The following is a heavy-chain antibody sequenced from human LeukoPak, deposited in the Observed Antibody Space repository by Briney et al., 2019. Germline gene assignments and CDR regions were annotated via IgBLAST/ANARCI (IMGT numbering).Heavy chain of an antibody. CDR2: ISDSGSTT. CDR1: GLTFSRSE. Sequence: PGGSLRLSCAASGLTFSRSEMNWVRQAPGKGPEWIAYISDSGSTTYYADSVKGRCTVSRDNAKSTLSPQMDGLTAEDTAVYYCARVHFVVSVTSVPFDSWGQGTLVTVSS. J-gene: IGHJ4*02. D-gene: IGHD2-15*01. V-gene: IGHV3-48*03. CDR3: ARVHFVVSVTSVPFDS.